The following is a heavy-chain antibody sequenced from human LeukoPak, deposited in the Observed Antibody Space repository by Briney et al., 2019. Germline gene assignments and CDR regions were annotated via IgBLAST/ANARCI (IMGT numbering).Heavy chain of an antibody. Sequence: GGSLRLSCAASGFTFSSYSMNWVREAPGKGLEWVSYISSSSNLIYNADSVEVRFTIASDNAKDSLYMHMISLSAEDTTVYQYARDRRLVVPAASMYGDYGEDAFDIWGQGTMVTVSS. CDR2: ISSSSNLI. D-gene: IGHD2-2*01. CDR3: ARDRRLVVPAASMYGDYGEDAFDI. CDR1: GFTFSSYS. V-gene: IGHV3-21*01. J-gene: IGHJ3*02.